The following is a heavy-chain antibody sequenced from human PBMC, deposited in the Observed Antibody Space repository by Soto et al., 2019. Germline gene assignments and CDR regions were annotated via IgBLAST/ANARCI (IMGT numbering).Heavy chain of an antibody. V-gene: IGHV2-5*02. CDR2: IYWDDDK. D-gene: IGHD3-22*01. J-gene: IGHJ4*02. Sequence: QITLKESGPPLVKPTQTLTLTCTFSGFSLSTRGVGVGWIRQPPGKALEWLALIYWDDDKRYSPSLKSRLTLTKDTSKNQVVLTMTNMDPVDTGTYYCVHDDRGNVGFDYWGQGTLVTVSS. CDR3: VHDDRGNVGFDY. CDR1: GFSLSTRGVG.